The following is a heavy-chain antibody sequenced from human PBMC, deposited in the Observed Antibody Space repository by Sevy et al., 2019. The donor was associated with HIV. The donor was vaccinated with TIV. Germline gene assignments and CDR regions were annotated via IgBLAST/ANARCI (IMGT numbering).Heavy chain of an antibody. CDR1: GFTFSSYA. CDR3: AKGMTTYALNWFDP. CDR2: ISGSGGST. D-gene: IGHD4-17*01. V-gene: IGHV3-23*01. J-gene: IGHJ5*02. Sequence: GGSLRLSCAASGFTFSSYAMSWVRQAPGKGLEWVAAISGSGGSTYYPDSVKGRFTISRDNSKNTLYLQMNSLRSEDTAVYYCAKGMTTYALNWFDPWGQGTLVTVSS.